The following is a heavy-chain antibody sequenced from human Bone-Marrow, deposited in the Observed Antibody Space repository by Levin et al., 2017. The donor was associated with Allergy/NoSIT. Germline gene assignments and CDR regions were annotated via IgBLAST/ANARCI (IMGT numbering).Heavy chain of an antibody. D-gene: IGHD2-15*01. J-gene: IGHJ5*02. V-gene: IGHV3-11*01. CDR2: ISSSGSTI. Sequence: PGGSLRLSCAASGFTFSDYYMSWIRQAPGKGLEWVSYISSSGSTIYYADSVKGRFTISRDNAKNSLYLQMNSLRAEDTGVYYCARDLVSGVPGGWFDPWGQGTLVTVSS. CDR3: ARDLVSGVPGGWFDP. CDR1: GFTFSDYY.